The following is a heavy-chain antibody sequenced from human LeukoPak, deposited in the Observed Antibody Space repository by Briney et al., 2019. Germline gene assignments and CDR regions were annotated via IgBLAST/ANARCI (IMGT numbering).Heavy chain of an antibody. CDR2: IYTSGST. V-gene: IGHV4-61*02. CDR1: GGSISSSSYY. D-gene: IGHD1-26*01. J-gene: IGHJ6*03. Sequence: SETLSLTCTVSGGSISSSSYYWGWIRQPAGKGLEWIGRIYTSGSTNYNPSLKSRVTISVDTSKNQFSLKLSSVTAADTAVYYCARNVGSRYHYYYYMDVWGKGTTVTVSS. CDR3: ARNVGSRYHYYYYMDV.